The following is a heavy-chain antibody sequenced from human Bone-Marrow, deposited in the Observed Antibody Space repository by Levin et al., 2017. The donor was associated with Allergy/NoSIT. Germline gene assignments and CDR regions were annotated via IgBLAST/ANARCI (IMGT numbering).Heavy chain of an antibody. V-gene: IGHV4-39*07. CDR2: IYYSGST. CDR3: ARDYASRRYYGMDV. J-gene: IGHJ6*02. CDR1: GGSISSSSYY. Sequence: SETLSLTCTVSGGSISSSSYYWGWIRQPPGKGLEWIGSIYYSGSTYYNPSLKSRVTISVDTSKNQFSLKLSSVTAADTAVYYCARDYASRRYYGMDVWGQGTTVTVSS. D-gene: IGHD3-16*01.